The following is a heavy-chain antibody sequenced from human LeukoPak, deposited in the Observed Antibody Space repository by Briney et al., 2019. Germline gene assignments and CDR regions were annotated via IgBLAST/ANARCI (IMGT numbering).Heavy chain of an antibody. CDR2: INPNSGDT. D-gene: IGHD4-17*01. V-gene: IGHV1-2*02. CDR1: GYTFTGYY. CDR3: ARNSVTTRYFDY. Sequence: ASVKVSCKASGYTFTGYYMHWVRQAPGQGLEWMGWINPNSGDTNYAQKFQGRVTMTRDTSISTAYMELSRLRSDDTAVYYCARNSVTTRYFDYWGQGILVTVSS. J-gene: IGHJ4*02.